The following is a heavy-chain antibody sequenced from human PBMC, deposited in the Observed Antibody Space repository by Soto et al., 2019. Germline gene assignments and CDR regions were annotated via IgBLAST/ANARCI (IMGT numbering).Heavy chain of an antibody. CDR2: ISGSGGRT. CDR3: AKADDFWSGYHLYYYYGMDV. V-gene: IGHV3-23*01. J-gene: IGHJ6*02. CDR1: GFTFSSYA. Sequence: PGGSLRLSCAASGFTFSSYAMSWVRQAPGKGLEWVSGISGSGGRTYYADSVKGRFTISRDNSKHTLYLQMNSLRAEYTAVYYCAKADDFWSGYHLYYYYGMDVWGQGTTVTVSS. D-gene: IGHD3-3*01.